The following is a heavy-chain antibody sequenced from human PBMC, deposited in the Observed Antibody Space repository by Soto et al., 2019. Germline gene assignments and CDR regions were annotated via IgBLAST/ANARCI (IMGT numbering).Heavy chain of an antibody. Sequence: ASVKVSCKASGHTFTGYYMHWVRQAPGQGLEWMGWINPNSGGTNYAQKFQGRVTMTRDTSISTAYMELSRLRSDDTAVYYCARDLNGNEQYCSSTSCYIYYYYGMDVWGQGTTVTVSS. J-gene: IGHJ6*02. CDR3: ARDLNGNEQYCSSTSCYIYYYYGMDV. CDR2: INPNSGGT. CDR1: GHTFTGYY. V-gene: IGHV1-2*02. D-gene: IGHD2-2*02.